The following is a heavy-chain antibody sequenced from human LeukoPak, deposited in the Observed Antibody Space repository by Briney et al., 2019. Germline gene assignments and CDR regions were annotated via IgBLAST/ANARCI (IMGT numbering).Heavy chain of an antibody. CDR2: IYYSGST. CDR3: AREPILGLGIDY. D-gene: IGHD1-26*01. Sequence: SETLSLTCTVSGGSISSYYWSWIRQPPGKGLECIGYIYYSGSTKYNPSLKSRVTISVDTSKNQFSLKLSSVTAADTAVYYCAREPILGLGIDYWGQGTLVTVSS. J-gene: IGHJ4*02. V-gene: IGHV4-59*12. CDR1: GGSISSYY.